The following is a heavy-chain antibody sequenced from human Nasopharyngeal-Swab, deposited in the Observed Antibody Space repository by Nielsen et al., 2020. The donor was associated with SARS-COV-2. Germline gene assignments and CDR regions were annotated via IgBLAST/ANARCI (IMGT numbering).Heavy chain of an antibody. V-gene: IGHV1-69*13. D-gene: IGHD3-9*01. Sequence: SVKVSCMASGGSFSSYAISWVRQAPGQGLEWMGGIIPIFGTANYAQKFQGRVTITADESTSTAYMELSSLRSEDTAVYYCPRDRYDILTGYYPPPYYGMDVWGQGTTVTVSS. CDR3: PRDRYDILTGYYPPPYYGMDV. CDR1: GGSFSSYA. J-gene: IGHJ6*02. CDR2: IIPIFGTA.